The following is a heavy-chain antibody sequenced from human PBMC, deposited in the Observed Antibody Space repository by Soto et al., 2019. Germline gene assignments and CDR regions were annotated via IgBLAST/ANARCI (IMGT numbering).Heavy chain of an antibody. CDR2: INHSGST. CDR3: ARGLTYCSSTSCYCFDY. J-gene: IGHJ4*02. V-gene: IGHV4-34*01. Sequence: SETLSLTCAVYGGSFSGYYWSWIRQPPGKGLEWIGEINHSGSTNYNPSLKSRVTISVDTSKNQFSLKLSSVTAADTAVYYCARGLTYCSSTSCYCFDYWGQGTLVTVSS. D-gene: IGHD2-2*01. CDR1: GGSFSGYY.